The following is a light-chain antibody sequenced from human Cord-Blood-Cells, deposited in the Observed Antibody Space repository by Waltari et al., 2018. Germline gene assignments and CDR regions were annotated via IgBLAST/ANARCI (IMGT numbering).Light chain of an antibody. CDR2: DAS. CDR3: QQRSNWPLT. V-gene: IGKV3-11*01. Sequence: EIVLTQSPATLSLSPGERATLSCRASQSVSSYLAWYQQKPGQAPRLLIYDASNRATGIPARLSGSGSGTDFTLTISSLEPEDFAVYYRQQRSNWPLTFGGGTKVEIK. J-gene: IGKJ4*01. CDR1: QSVSSY.